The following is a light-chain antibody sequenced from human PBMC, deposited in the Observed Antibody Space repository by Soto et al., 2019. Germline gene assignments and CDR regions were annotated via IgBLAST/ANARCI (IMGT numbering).Light chain of an antibody. Sequence: EIVLTQSPGTLSLSPGERATLSCRASRSVSNNYVAWYQRKPGQAPRLLIYGASSRATDIPRRFSGSGSGXXFTLTITRLEPEDFAVYYCQQYGSSPPTFGQGTKVESK. CDR2: GAS. J-gene: IGKJ1*01. CDR3: QQYGSSPPT. CDR1: RSVSNNY. V-gene: IGKV3-20*01.